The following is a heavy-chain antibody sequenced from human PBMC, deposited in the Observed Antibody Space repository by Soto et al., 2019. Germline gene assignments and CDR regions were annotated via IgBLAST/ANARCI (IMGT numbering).Heavy chain of an antibody. CDR1: GGTFSRST. Sequence: QVQLVQSGAAVKKPGSSVKVSCKASGGTFSRSTISWVRQAPGQGLEWMGRIIPILGIANYAQKFQGRVTITADKSTSKSYMELSSLRSEDTAVYYCARWYYDSSGHNWFDPWGQGTLVTVSS. CDR3: ARWYYDSSGHNWFDP. CDR2: IIPILGIA. V-gene: IGHV1-69*02. J-gene: IGHJ5*02. D-gene: IGHD3-22*01.